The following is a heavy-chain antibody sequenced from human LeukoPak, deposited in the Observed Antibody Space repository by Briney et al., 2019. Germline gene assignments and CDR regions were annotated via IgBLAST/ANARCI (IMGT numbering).Heavy chain of an antibody. CDR2: IKQDGSEK. Sequence: GGSLRLSCAASGFTFSDYAMHWVRQAPGKELEWVANIKQDGSEKYYVDSVKGRFTISRNNAKNSLYLQMNSLRAEDTAVYYCARDPSAVAGPFHSWGQGTLVTVSS. D-gene: IGHD6-19*01. V-gene: IGHV3-7*01. CDR1: GFTFSDYA. CDR3: ARDPSAVAGPFHS. J-gene: IGHJ4*02.